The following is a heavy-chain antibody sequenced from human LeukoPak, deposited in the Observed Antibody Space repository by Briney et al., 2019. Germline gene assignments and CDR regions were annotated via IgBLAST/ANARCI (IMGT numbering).Heavy chain of an antibody. V-gene: IGHV3-23*01. CDR2: ISGSGGST. CDR1: GFTFSSYA. J-gene: IGHJ4*02. Sequence: GGSLRLSCAASGFTFSSYAMSWVRQAPGKGREWVSAISGSGGSTYYADSVKGRFTISRDNSKNTLYLQMNSLGAEDTAVYHCAKDMRNYGSGSYYNLYFDYWGQGTLVTVSS. D-gene: IGHD3-10*01. CDR3: AKDMRNYGSGSYYNLYFDY.